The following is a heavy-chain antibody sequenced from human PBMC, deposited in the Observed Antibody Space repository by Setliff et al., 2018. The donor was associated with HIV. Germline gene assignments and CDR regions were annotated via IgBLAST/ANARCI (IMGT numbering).Heavy chain of an antibody. Sequence: PGGSLRLSCAASGFTFSGSAMHWVRQASGKGPEWVGRIKSKTNNYATAYAASVKGRFTISRDDSKKTAYLQMNSLKTEDTAVYFCTRLGPSDYCGGGNCYYDYWGQGTLVTVSS. V-gene: IGHV3-73*01. CDR3: TRLGPSDYCGGGNCYYDY. D-gene: IGHD2-15*01. J-gene: IGHJ4*02. CDR2: IKSKTNNYAT. CDR1: GFTFSGSA.